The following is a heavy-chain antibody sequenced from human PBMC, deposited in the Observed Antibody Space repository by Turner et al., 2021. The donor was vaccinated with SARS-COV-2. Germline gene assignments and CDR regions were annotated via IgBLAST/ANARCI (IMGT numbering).Heavy chain of an antibody. Sequence: VQLLDSGGCLVQPGGSLRLACVSSGFRVSTCAMSWVRQAPGKVLEWVAAISGGGGSIYYADSVKGRFAISRDNAKNTLYRQMNSLRAEDTAVYYGAKDLTFIVVNDVVDAWGQGTTVTVSS. CDR3: AKDLTFIVVNDVVDA. CDR1: GFRVSTCA. CDR2: ISGGGGSI. D-gene: IGHD2-2*01. J-gene: IGHJ6*02. V-gene: IGHV3-23*01.